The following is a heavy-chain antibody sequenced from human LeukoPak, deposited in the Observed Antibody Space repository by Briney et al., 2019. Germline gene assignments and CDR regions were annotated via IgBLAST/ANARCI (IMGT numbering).Heavy chain of an antibody. J-gene: IGHJ6*02. CDR3: ARDSHHKYYYDSSGYYPSNYYYYYGMDV. CDR1: GFTFSSYS. CDR2: ISSSSSYI. Sequence: GGSLRLSCAASGFTFSSYSMNWVRQAPGKGLEWVSSISSSSSYIYYADSVKGRFTISRDNAKNSLYLQMNSLRAEDTAVYYCARDSHHKYYYDSSGYYPSNYYYYYGMDVWGQGTTVTVSS. V-gene: IGHV3-21*01. D-gene: IGHD3-22*01.